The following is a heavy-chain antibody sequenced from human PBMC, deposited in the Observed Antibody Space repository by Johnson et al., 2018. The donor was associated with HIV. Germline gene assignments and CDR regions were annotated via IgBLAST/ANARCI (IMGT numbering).Heavy chain of an antibody. V-gene: IGHV3-15*01. J-gene: IGHJ3*01. D-gene: IGHD3-16*02. CDR3: TTDQNEIWSYRLGVDF. Sequence: EVQLVESGGGLVKPWGSLRLSCAASGFTFINAWMTWVRQAPGKGLEWVGRIKSKTEGGTTDYAAPVKGRFTIPRDDSKNTLYLQMNSLKTEDTAVYFCTTDQNEIWSYRLGVDFWGQGTMVTVSS. CDR1: GFTFINAW. CDR2: IKSKTEGGTT.